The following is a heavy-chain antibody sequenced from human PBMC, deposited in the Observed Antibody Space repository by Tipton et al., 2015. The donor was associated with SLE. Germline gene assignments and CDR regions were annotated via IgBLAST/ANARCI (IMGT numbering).Heavy chain of an antibody. Sequence: TLSLTCAVYGGSFSGYYWSWIRQPPGKGLEWIGEINHSGSTNYNPSLKSRVTISVDTSKNQFSLKLSSVTAADTAVYYCARGAEGSSSWGWYFDLWGRDTLVTVSS. CDR3: ARGAEGSSSWGWYFDL. CDR2: INHSGST. V-gene: IGHV4-34*01. D-gene: IGHD6-13*01. J-gene: IGHJ2*01. CDR1: GGSFSGYY.